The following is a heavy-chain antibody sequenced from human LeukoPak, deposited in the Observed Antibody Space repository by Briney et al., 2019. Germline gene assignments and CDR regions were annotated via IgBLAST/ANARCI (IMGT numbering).Heavy chain of an antibody. V-gene: IGHV1-2*02. D-gene: IGHD4-17*01. CDR3: ARDKSYGDSEDF. CDR1: GYTFTSYA. CDR2: ITPSGGT. Sequence: DSVKVSCKASGYTFTSYAIHWVRQAPGQGLEWMGWITPSGGTNYPQKFQGRVAITWDTSITTAYMDLSRLTSDDTAVYYCARDKSYGDSEDFWGQGTLVTVSS. J-gene: IGHJ4*02.